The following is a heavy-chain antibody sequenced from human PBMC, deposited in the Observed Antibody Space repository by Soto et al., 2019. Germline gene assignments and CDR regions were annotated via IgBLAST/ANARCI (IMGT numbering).Heavy chain of an antibody. V-gene: IGHV3-23*01. CDR2: ISGGGGST. CDR3: AKVNEYTYGPLDY. Sequence: GGSLRLSCAASGFTFSTSAMTWVRQAPGKGLEWVSTISGGGGSTFYADSVKGRFTISRDNSKNTLYLQMNSLRAEDTAVFYCAKVNEYTYGPLDYWGQGTLVTVSS. J-gene: IGHJ4*02. D-gene: IGHD5-18*01. CDR1: GFTFSTSA.